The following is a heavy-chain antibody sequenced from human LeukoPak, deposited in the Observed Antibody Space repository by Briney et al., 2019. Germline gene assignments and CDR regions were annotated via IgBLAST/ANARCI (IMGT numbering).Heavy chain of an antibody. CDR3: AKEDSYGYPDPYYYYGMDV. J-gene: IGHJ6*02. Sequence: GGSLRLSCAASGFTFSSYGMHWVRQAPGKGLEWVAVISYDGSNKYYADSVKGRFTISRDNSKNTLYLQMNSLRAEDTAVYYCAKEDSYGYPDPYYYYGMDVWGQGTTVTVSS. CDR1: GFTFSSYG. CDR2: ISYDGSNK. D-gene: IGHD5-18*01. V-gene: IGHV3-30*18.